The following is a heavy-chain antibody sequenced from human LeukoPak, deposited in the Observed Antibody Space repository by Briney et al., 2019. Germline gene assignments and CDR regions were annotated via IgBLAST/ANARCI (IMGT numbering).Heavy chain of an antibody. CDR2: ISYDGSNK. Sequence: GGSLRLSCAASGLTFSSYGMHWVRRAPGKGLEWVAVISYDGSNKYYADSVKGRFTISRDNSKNTLYLQMNSLRAEDTAVYYRAKDSGPLWFGELGSYFDYWGQGTLVTVSS. J-gene: IGHJ4*02. CDR3: AKDSGPLWFGELGSYFDY. D-gene: IGHD3-10*01. CDR1: GLTFSSYG. V-gene: IGHV3-30*18.